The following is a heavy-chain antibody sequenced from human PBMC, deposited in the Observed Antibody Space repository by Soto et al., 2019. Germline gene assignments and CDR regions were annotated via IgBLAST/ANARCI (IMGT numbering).Heavy chain of an antibody. V-gene: IGHV1-18*01. D-gene: IGHD5-18*01. CDR3: ARERGAYAYGDS. J-gene: IGHJ4*02. CDR2: VNIYEGST. Sequence: QVQLVQSGAEVKKPGASVKVSCKPSGYTFTSYGITWVRQAPGQGLEWMGWVNIYEGSTNYAQKFQGRVTMTTDTSTSTVYLELRSLRSDDTAFYYCARERGAYAYGDSWGQGTLVTVSS. CDR1: GYTFTSYG.